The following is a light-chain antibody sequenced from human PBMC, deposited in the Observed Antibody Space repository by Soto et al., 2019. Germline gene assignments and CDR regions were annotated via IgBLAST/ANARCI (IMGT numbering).Light chain of an antibody. CDR2: WAY. Sequence: DIVMTQSPDSLAVSLGERATINCESSQSVLYRSNNQHCLAWYQQKPGQPPKLLIYWAYTRESGVPDRFSGGGSGTDFTLTISSLQPEDFATYYCQQSFSSPRTFGQGTKVDIK. CDR3: QQSFSSPRT. CDR1: QSVLYRSNNQHC. V-gene: IGKV4-1*01. J-gene: IGKJ1*01.